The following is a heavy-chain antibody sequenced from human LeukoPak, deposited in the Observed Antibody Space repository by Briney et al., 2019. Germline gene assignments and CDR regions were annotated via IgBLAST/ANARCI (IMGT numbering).Heavy chain of an antibody. V-gene: IGHV3-30*18. CDR3: AKVHLTYYYDSSGYGFQDY. CDR2: ISYDGSNK. CDR1: GFTFSSYA. Sequence: PGGSLRLSCAASGFTFSSYAIHWVRQAPGKGLEWVAVISYDGSNKYYGDSVKGRFTVSRDNSKNTVYLQMSSLRAEDTAVYYCAKVHLTYYYDSSGYGFQDYWGQGTLVTVSS. D-gene: IGHD3-22*01. J-gene: IGHJ4*02.